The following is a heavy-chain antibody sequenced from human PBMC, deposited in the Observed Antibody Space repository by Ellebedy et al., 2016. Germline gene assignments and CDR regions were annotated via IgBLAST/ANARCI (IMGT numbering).Heavy chain of an antibody. CDR3: RQGHYADY. Sequence: GGSLRLSXAASGLTFSNFFMSWVRQAPGKGLEWVATISANGDKRDLADSVQGRFTISRDNFRNTLHLQMSNLRGEDTAVYYCRQGHYADYWGQGTLVTVSP. V-gene: IGHV3-23*01. CDR2: ISANGDKR. CDR1: GLTFSNFF. J-gene: IGHJ4*02.